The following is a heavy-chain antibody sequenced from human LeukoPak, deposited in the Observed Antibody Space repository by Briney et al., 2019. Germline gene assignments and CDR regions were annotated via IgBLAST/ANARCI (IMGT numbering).Heavy chain of an antibody. CDR1: GFTFSSYS. Sequence: GGSLRLSCAASGFTFSSYSMNWVRQAPGKGLEWVSYISSSSSYIYYADSVKGRFTISRDNAKNSLYLQMNSLRAEDTAVYYCARDLTSSSWDPSDYWGQGTLVTVSS. D-gene: IGHD6-13*01. V-gene: IGHV3-21*01. J-gene: IGHJ4*02. CDR3: ARDLTSSSWDPSDY. CDR2: ISSSSSYI.